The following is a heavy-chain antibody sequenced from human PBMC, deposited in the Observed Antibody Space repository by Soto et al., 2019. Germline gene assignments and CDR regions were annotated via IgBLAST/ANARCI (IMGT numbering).Heavy chain of an antibody. D-gene: IGHD2-15*01. J-gene: IGHJ4*02. Sequence: EVQLVESGGGLVQPGGSLRLSCAASGFTFSSYWMSWVRQAPGKGLEWVANIKQDGSEKYYVDSVKGRFTISRDNAKNSLYLQMSTLRAEDAAVYYCARARRVVAAPHQMGYFDYWGQGTLVTVSS. CDR3: ARARRVVAAPHQMGYFDY. V-gene: IGHV3-7*01. CDR2: IKQDGSEK. CDR1: GFTFSSYW.